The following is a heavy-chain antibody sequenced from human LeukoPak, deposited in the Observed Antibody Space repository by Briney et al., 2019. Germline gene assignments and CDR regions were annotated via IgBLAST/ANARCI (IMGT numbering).Heavy chain of an antibody. CDR1: GFTFSSYA. J-gene: IGHJ5*02. Sequence: GGSLTLSCAASGFTFSSYAMSWVRHAPGKGLEGVSSISGSGTNTSYADCVEGRFTISRDNSRNLLFLQMSSLRVEDTAVYYCAKRRHYYGSGDYYRDPWGQGTLVTVSS. D-gene: IGHD3-10*01. CDR2: ISGSGTNT. V-gene: IGHV3-23*01. CDR3: AKRRHYYGSGDYYRDP.